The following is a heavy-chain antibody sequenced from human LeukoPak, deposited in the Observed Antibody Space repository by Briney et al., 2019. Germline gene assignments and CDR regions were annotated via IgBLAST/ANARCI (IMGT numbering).Heavy chain of an antibody. D-gene: IGHD4-17*01. V-gene: IGHV4-39*07. CDR1: GGSISSSSYY. J-gene: IGHJ4*02. CDR2: INHSGST. Sequence: PSETLSLTCTVSGGSISSSSYYWGWIRQPPGKGLEWIGEINHSGSTNYNPSLKSRVTISVDTSKNQFSLKLSSVTAADTAVYYCARGAYLYYGDLWYFDYWGQGTLVTVSS. CDR3: ARGAYLYYGDLWYFDY.